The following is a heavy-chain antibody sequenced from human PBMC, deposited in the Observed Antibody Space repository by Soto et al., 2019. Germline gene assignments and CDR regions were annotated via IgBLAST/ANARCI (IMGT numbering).Heavy chain of an antibody. CDR2: INHSGST. V-gene: IGHV4-34*01. J-gene: IGHJ4*02. CDR1: GGSFSGYY. Sequence: SETLSLTCAVYGGSFSGYYWSWIRQPPGKGLEWIGEINHSGSTDYNPSLKSRVTISVDTSKNQFSLKLSSVTAADTAVYYCARGGLYYRSWYFDYWGQGTLVTVSS. D-gene: IGHD6-13*01. CDR3: ARGGLYYRSWYFDY.